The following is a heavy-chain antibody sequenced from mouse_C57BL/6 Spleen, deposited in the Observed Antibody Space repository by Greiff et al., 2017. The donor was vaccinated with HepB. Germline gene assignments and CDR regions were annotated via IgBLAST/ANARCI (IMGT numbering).Heavy chain of an antibody. D-gene: IGHD1-1*01. V-gene: IGHV1-69*01. Sequence: QVQLQQPGAELVMPGASVKLSCKASGYTFTSFWMHWVKQRPGQGLEWIGEIDPSDSYTNYNQKFKGKSTLTVDKSSSTAYMQLSSLTSEDSAVYYCARREPYYYGSSEDENAMDYWGQGTSVTVSS. J-gene: IGHJ4*01. CDR1: GYTFTSFW. CDR2: IDPSDSYT. CDR3: ARREPYYYGSSEDENAMDY.